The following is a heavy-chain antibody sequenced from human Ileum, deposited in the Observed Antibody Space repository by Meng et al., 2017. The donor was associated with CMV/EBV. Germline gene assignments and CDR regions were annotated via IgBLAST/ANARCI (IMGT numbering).Heavy chain of an antibody. CDR1: GGSFSGYY. CDR3: ARAPPPPTAVVPTTIRGDYYFLDV. Sequence: SETLSLTCAVFGGSFSGYYWSWIRQPPGKGLEWIGEINHSGNTNYNPSLKSRVTISVDIFKKQFSLRLSSVTAADTSVYYCARAPPPPTAVVPTTIRGDYYFLDVWGQGTTVTVSS. J-gene: IGHJ6*02. D-gene: IGHD2-2*02. CDR2: INHSGNT. V-gene: IGHV4-34*01.